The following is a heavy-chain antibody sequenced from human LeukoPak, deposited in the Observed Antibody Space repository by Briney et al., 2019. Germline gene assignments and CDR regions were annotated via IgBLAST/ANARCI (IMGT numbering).Heavy chain of an antibody. V-gene: IGHV3-23*01. J-gene: IGHJ6*02. Sequence: GGSLRLSCAASGFTFSSYSMNWVRQAPGKGLEWVSALSGSGGSTYYADSVKGRFTISRDNSKNTLYLQMNSLRAEDTAVYYCAKDLSYGMDVWGQGTTVTVSS. CDR2: LSGSGGST. CDR3: AKDLSYGMDV. CDR1: GFTFSSYS.